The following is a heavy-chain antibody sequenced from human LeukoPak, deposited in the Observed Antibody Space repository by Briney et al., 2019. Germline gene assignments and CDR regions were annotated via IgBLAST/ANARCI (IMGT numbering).Heavy chain of an antibody. CDR3: ARGSSTVSAGFY. J-gene: IGHJ4*02. V-gene: IGHV3-53*01. D-gene: IGHD6-19*01. Sequence: GGSLRLSCAASGFTVSSNHMTWVRQAPGKGLEWVSVIYSGGETSYAGSVKGRFTVSRDTSRNILYLQMNSLRADDTAVYFCARGSSTVSAGFYWGQGTLVTVSS. CDR2: IYSGGET. CDR1: GFTVSSNH.